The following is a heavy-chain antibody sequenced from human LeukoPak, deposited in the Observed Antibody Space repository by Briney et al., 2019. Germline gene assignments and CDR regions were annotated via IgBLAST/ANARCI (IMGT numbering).Heavy chain of an antibody. Sequence: GGSLRLSCAASGSTFSSYSMNWVRQAPGKGLEWVSSISSSSSYIYYADSVKGRFTISRDNAKNSLYLQMNSLRAEDTAVYYCARDRSSGSTSPPLDYWGQGTLVTVSS. CDR3: ARDRSSGSTSPPLDY. CDR2: ISSSSSYI. CDR1: GSTFSSYS. D-gene: IGHD2-2*01. V-gene: IGHV3-21*01. J-gene: IGHJ4*02.